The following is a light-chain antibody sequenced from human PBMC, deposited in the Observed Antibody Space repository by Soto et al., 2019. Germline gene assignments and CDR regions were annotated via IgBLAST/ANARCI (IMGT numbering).Light chain of an antibody. V-gene: IGLV2-14*01. Sequence: QSVLTQPASVSGSPGQSITISCTGTSSDVGTYNYVSWYQHRPGTAPKLMIYEVSYRPSGVSNRFSGSKSGNTASLTISGLQADDEADYYCSSYASSTTLDVLFGGGTKVTVL. CDR1: SSDVGTYNY. CDR3: SSYASSTTLDVL. J-gene: IGLJ2*01. CDR2: EVS.